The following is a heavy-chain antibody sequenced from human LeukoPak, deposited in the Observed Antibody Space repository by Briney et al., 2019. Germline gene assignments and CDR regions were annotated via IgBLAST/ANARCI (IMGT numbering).Heavy chain of an antibody. J-gene: IGHJ3*02. V-gene: IGHV4-34*01. D-gene: IGHD3-10*01. CDR1: GGSFSGYY. Sequence: SETLSLTCAVCGGSFSGYYWSWIRQPPGKGLEWIGEINHSGSTNYNPSLKSRVTISVDTSKNQFSLKLSSVTAADTAVYYCARGRVRGYGSGRLDAFDIWGQGTMVTVSS. CDR3: ARGRVRGYGSGRLDAFDI. CDR2: INHSGST.